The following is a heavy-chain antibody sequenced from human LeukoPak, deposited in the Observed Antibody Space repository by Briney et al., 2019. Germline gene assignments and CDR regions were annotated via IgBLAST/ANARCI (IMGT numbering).Heavy chain of an antibody. D-gene: IGHD6-13*01. V-gene: IGHV3-21*04. CDR2: ISSSSLYI. CDR1: GFTFSSYS. CDR3: AKDIGYAAAAGIDY. Sequence: PGGSLRLSCAASGFTFSSYSMNWVRQAPGKGLQWVSSISSSSLYIYYADSVKGRFTISRDNAKNSLYLQMNSLRAEDTALYYCAKDIGYAAAAGIDYWGQGTLVTVSS. J-gene: IGHJ4*02.